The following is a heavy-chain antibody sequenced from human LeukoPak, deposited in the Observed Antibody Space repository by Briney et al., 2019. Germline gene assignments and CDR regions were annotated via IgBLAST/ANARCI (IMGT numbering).Heavy chain of an antibody. CDR1: GFTFSSYW. CDR3: ARDSESSGWYKYYYYYYGMDV. CDR2: INSDGSST. J-gene: IGHJ6*04. D-gene: IGHD6-19*01. V-gene: IGHV3-74*01. Sequence: GGSLRLSCAASGFTFSSYWMHWVRQAPGKGLVWVSRINSDGSSTSYADSVKGRFSISRDNAKNTLYLQMNSLRAEDTAVYYCARDSESSGWYKYYYYYYGMDVWGKGTTVTVSS.